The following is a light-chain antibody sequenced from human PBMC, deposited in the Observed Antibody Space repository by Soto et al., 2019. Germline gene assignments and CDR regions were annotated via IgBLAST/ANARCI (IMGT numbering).Light chain of an antibody. CDR2: DVS. CDR3: CSNAGSYTPD. Sequence: QSALTQPRSVSGSPGQSVTISCTGTSSDVGGYNYVSWYQQHPGKAPKLMIYDVSKRPSGVPDRVSGSKSGNTASLPISGLQAEDEADYYCCSNAGSYTPDFGTGTKLTVL. CDR1: SSDVGGYNY. V-gene: IGLV2-11*01. J-gene: IGLJ1*01.